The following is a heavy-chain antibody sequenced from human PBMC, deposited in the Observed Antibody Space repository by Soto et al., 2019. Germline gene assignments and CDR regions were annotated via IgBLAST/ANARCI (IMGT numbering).Heavy chain of an antibody. CDR1: GGSISSYY. CDR2: MYNTGST. D-gene: IGHD2-21*02. V-gene: IGHV4-59*01. J-gene: IGHJ6*02. Sequence: QVQLQESGPGLVKPSETLSLTCTVSGGSISSYYWSWIRQPPGKGLEWIGYMYNTGSTVYNPSLNNRVTISVDTSKNQFSLKLNAVTAADTAVYYCARDLWGYCGTDCYPLDVWGQGTTVTVSS. CDR3: ARDLWGYCGTDCYPLDV.